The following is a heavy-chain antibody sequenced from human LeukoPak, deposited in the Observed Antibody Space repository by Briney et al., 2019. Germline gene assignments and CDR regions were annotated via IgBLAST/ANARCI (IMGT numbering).Heavy chain of an antibody. D-gene: IGHD4-17*01. Sequence: PSETLSLTCTVYGGSFSDFHWSWIRLPPGKGLEWIREINHSGNTNYNPSLKSRVTISIDTSKNQFSLKLSSVTAADTAVYYCARGKVTRDWYFDLWGRGTLVTVSS. CDR1: GGSFSDFH. V-gene: IGHV4-34*01. CDR2: INHSGNT. J-gene: IGHJ2*01. CDR3: ARGKVTRDWYFDL.